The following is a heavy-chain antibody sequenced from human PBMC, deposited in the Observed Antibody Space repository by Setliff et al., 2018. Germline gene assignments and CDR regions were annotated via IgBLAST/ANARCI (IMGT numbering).Heavy chain of an antibody. CDR2: IYTSGST. CDR1: GDSINENH. V-gene: IGHV4-4*08. Sequence: SETLSLTCNVSGDSINENHWTWIRQPPGKGLEWIGYIYTSGSTNYNPSLKSRVTISVDMSKNQFSLRLNSVTAADTAVYYCARRDSTGYYGYSFDHWRQGTLVTVSS. D-gene: IGHD3-22*01. CDR3: ARRDSTGYYGYSFDH. J-gene: IGHJ4*02.